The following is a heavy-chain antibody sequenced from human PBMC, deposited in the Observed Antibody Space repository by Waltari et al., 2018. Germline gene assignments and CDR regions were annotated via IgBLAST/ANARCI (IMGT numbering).Heavy chain of an antibody. J-gene: IGHJ4*02. CDR3: ARDPPVMVVGVSFDY. D-gene: IGHD1-26*01. CDR1: GFTFSACS. V-gene: IGHV3-48*04. Sequence: EVQLVESGGGLVQPGGSLRLSCEASGFTFSACSITGVRQAPGKGLEWISYISSSSSPIYYADSVRGRFTISRDNAKNSVYLQMNSLRAEDTAVYYCARDPPVMVVGVSFDYWGQGTLVTVSS. CDR2: ISSSSSPI.